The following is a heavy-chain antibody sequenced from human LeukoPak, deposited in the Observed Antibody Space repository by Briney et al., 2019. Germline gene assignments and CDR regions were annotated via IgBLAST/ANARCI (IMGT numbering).Heavy chain of an antibody. D-gene: IGHD3-10*01. Sequence: GGSLRLSCAASGFSFGEYYMSWIRQAPGKGLEWVANIKQDGSEKYYADSVKGRFTISRDNSKNTLCLQMNSLRAEDTAVYYCARDGGSGSYKDYWGQGTLVTVSS. CDR3: ARDGGSGSYKDY. CDR2: IKQDGSEK. V-gene: IGHV3-7*01. CDR1: GFSFGEYY. J-gene: IGHJ4*02.